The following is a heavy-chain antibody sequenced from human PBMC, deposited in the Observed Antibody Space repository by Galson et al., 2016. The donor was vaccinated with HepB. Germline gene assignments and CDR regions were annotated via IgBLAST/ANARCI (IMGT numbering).Heavy chain of an antibody. CDR1: GFTFSNYA. D-gene: IGHD1-26*01. V-gene: IGHV3-23*01. J-gene: IGHJ5*02. CDR3: AKDRGVGASFDR. CDR2: VSGSGGGT. Sequence: SLRLSCAASGFTFSNYAMSWVRPAPGKGLEWVSAVSGSGGGTYYADAVKGRFTISRDNPNNTLYLQMNSLRAEDTAIFYCAKDRGVGASFDRWGQGTLVTVSS.